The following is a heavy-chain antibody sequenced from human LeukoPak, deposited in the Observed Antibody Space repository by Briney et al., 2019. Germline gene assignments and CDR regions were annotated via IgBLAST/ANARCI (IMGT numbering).Heavy chain of an antibody. CDR1: GYTFTSYG. V-gene: IGHV1-18*01. D-gene: IGHD2-2*01. CDR2: ISAYNGNT. Sequence: ASVKVSCKASGYTFTSYGISWVRQAPGQGLEWMGWISAYNGNTNYAQKLQGRVTMTTDTSTSTAYMELRSLRSDDTAVYYCARARLRYCSSTSRYDWFDPWGQGTLVTVSS. CDR3: ARARLRYCSSTSRYDWFDP. J-gene: IGHJ5*02.